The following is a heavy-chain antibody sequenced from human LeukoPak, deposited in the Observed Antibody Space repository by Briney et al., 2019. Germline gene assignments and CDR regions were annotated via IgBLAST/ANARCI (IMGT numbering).Heavy chain of an antibody. D-gene: IGHD6-13*01. J-gene: IGHJ6*03. V-gene: IGHV4-34*01. CDR3: ARLTKIAAAGTSQRYYYMDV. CDR2: INHSGST. CDR1: GGSFSGYY. Sequence: SETLSLTCAVYGGSFSGYYWSWIRQPPGRGLEWIGEINHSGSTNYNPSLKSRVTISVDTSKNQFSLKLSSVTAADTAVYYCARLTKIAAAGTSQRYYYMDVWGKGTTVTVSS.